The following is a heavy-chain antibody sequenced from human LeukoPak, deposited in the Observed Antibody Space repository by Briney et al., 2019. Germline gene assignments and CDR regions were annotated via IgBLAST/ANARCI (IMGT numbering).Heavy chain of an antibody. V-gene: IGHV1-2*02. Sequence: ASVKVSCKASGYTFTGYYMHWVRQAPGQGLEWMGWINPNSGGTNYAQKFQGRVTMTRDTSISTAYMELSRLRSDDTAVYYCARGRLLKKYGSGSDWFDPWGQGTLVTVSS. CDR1: GYTFTGYY. CDR2: INPNSGGT. J-gene: IGHJ5*02. D-gene: IGHD3-10*01. CDR3: ARGRLLKKYGSGSDWFDP.